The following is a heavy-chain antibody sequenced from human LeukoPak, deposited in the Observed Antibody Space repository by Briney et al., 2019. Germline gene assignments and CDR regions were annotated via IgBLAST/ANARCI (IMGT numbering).Heavy chain of an antibody. CDR2: MSPNSGDT. CDR1: GYTFTSYD. CDR3: ARGPPNWGFDY. V-gene: IGHV1-8*01. Sequence: ASVKVSCKASGYTFTSYDINWVRQATGQGLEWMGWMSPNSGDTGYAQKFQGRVTMTRDTFINTAYMELSSLRSEDTAVYYCARGPPNWGFDYWAREPRSPSPQ. D-gene: IGHD7-27*01. J-gene: IGHJ4*02.